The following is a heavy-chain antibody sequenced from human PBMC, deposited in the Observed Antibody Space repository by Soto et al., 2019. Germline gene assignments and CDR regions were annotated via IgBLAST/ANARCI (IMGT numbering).Heavy chain of an antibody. V-gene: IGHV4-34*01. D-gene: IGHD6-6*01. Sequence: PSETLSFTCAVYGGSFSGYYWSWIRQPPGKGLEWIGEINHSGSTNYNPSLKSRVTISVDTSKNQFSLKLSSVTAADTAVYYCARGIAALYYYYGMDVWGQGTTVTVSS. CDR3: ARGIAALYYYYGMDV. CDR2: INHSGST. J-gene: IGHJ6*02. CDR1: GGSFSGYY.